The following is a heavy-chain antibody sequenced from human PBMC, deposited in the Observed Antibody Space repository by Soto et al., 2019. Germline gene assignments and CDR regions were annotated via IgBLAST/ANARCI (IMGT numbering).Heavy chain of an antibody. D-gene: IGHD3-3*01. J-gene: IGHJ6*02. Sequence: SETLSLTCTVSGGSVSSESHYWSWIRQTPGKGLEWIGYIYYTGSTNYSPSLKGRVTMSVDTSRDQVSLRLRSVTRADTAVYYCARDKYDFRSGFYYYAMEVWGQGTKVTVSS. CDR2: IYYTGST. CDR3: ARDKYDFRSGFYYYAMEV. V-gene: IGHV4-61*01. CDR1: GGSVSSESHY.